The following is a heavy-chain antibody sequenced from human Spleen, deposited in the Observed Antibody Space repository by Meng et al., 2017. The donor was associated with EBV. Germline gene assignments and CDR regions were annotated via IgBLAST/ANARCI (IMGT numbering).Heavy chain of an antibody. D-gene: IGHD3-16*02. CDR3: AREGTYYDYVWGSYRSQYFDH. V-gene: IGHV4-39*07. Sequence: LQRQGSGPGLVRPSDTLSLTCTVSGGSNSSSTSYWGWVRQPPGKGLEWIGSFSYSGSTFYNPSLKSRVTISVDTSNNQFSLRLSSVTAADTAVHYCAREGTYYDYVWGSYRSQYFDHWGRGTLVTVSS. J-gene: IGHJ4*02. CDR1: GGSNSSSTSY. CDR2: FSYSGST.